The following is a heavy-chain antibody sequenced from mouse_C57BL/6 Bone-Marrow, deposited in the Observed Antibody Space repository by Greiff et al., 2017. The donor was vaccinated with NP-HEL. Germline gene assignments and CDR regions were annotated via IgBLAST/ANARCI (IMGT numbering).Heavy chain of an antibody. CDR1: GYSFTGYY. V-gene: IGHV1-43*01. CDR2: INPSTGGT. J-gene: IGHJ3*01. Sequence: EVQLQQSGPELVKPGASVKISCKACGYSFTGYYMHWVKQSSEKSLEWIGEINPSTGGTSYNQKFKGKATLTVDKSSSTAYMQLKSLTSEDSAVYYCARRGGAYWGQGTLVTVSA. CDR3: ARRGGAY.